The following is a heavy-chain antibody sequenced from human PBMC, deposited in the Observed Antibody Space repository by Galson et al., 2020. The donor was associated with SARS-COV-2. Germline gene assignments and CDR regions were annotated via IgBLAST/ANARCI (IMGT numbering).Heavy chain of an antibody. Sequence: ASVKVSCKDSGYTFTSYGISWVRQAPGQGLEWMGWISAYNGNTNYAQKLQGRVTMTTDTSTSTAYMELRSLRSDDTAVYYCARDGVTIFGVDYYYYGMDVWGQGTTVTVSS. CDR3: ARDGVTIFGVDYYYYGMDV. J-gene: IGHJ6*02. V-gene: IGHV1-18*04. D-gene: IGHD3-3*01. CDR1: GYTFTSYG. CDR2: ISAYNGNT.